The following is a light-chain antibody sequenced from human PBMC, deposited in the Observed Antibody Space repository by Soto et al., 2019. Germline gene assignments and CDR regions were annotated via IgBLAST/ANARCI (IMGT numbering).Light chain of an antibody. J-gene: IGKJ5*01. V-gene: IGKV3-15*01. CDR3: QQYSSWSTIT. Sequence: EIVITQSPATLSVSPVEIATLSCRASQSISNKLVWYQQKLGQAPRLLIYGASTRATGIPARFSGSVSGTEFTLTISSLQSEDFAVYYCQQYSSWSTITFGQGTRLEI. CDR1: QSISNK. CDR2: GAS.